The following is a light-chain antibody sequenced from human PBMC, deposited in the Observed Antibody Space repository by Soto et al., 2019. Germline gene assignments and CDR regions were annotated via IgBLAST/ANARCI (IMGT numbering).Light chain of an antibody. J-gene: IGKJ1*01. V-gene: IGKV1-6*01. CDR2: ASS. CDR3: LQDYNYPRT. CDR1: QGIRND. Sequence: AIQMTQSPSSLSASVGDRVTITCRASQGIRNDLGWYQQKPGKTPKLLIYASSSLHIGVPSRFSGSESGTDFTLTISSLQPEDFATYDCLQDYNYPRTFGQGTKVEIK.